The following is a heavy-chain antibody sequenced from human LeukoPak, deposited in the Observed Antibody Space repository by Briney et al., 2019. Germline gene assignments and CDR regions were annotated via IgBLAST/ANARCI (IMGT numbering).Heavy chain of an antibody. D-gene: IGHD2-8*01. CDR2: ISGSGDIT. CDR3: AKDNGVTVSGYFDL. J-gene: IGHJ4*02. CDR1: GFTFSSYA. V-gene: IGHV3-23*01. Sequence: GGSLRLSCAASGFTFSSYAMSWVRQAPGKGLEWVSAISGSGDITYYADSVKGRFTISRDNSKNTLYLQMDSLRAEDAAVYYCAKDNGVTVSGYFDLWGQGTLLTVSS.